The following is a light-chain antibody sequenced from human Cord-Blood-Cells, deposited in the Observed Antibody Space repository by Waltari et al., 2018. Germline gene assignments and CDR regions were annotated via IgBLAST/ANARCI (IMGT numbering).Light chain of an antibody. J-gene: IGKJ1*01. Sequence: EIVMTQSPATLSVSPGARATLHCRASQSVSSNLAWYQQKPCQAPRLLIYGASTRATGIPARFSGSGSGTEFTLTISSLQSEDFAVYYCQQYNNWPWTFGQGTKVKIK. V-gene: IGKV3-15*01. CDR2: GAS. CDR1: QSVSSN. CDR3: QQYNNWPWT.